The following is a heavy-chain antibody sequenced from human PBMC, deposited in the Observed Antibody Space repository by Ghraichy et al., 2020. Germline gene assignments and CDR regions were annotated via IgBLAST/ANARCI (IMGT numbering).Heavy chain of an antibody. Sequence: GGSLRLSCEASRFIFSTYAMYWVRQAPGKGLEWVALISYNGNVKHYGDSVKGRFTISRDNLKNTVHLQMNSLRVEDTAVYYCARARTFDYGSGRSTRYFGMDIWGQGTTVTVSS. D-gene: IGHD3-10*01. CDR3: ARARTFDYGSGRSTRYFGMDI. CDR2: ISYNGNVK. CDR1: RFIFSTYA. V-gene: IGHV3-30-3*01. J-gene: IGHJ6*02.